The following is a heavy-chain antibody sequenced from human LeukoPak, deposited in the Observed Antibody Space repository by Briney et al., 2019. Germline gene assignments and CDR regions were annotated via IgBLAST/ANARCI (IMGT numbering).Heavy chain of an antibody. V-gene: IGHV1-2*02. CDR3: ARDHCSANSCYEDYYNGLAV. CDR1: GYTFTSYY. J-gene: IGHJ6*02. Sequence: ASVKVSCKASGYTFTSYYLQWVRLAPGQGLEWMGWINLKSGGTEYAQRFQGRVTLTRDTSISTAYMELSRLRSDDTAVYYCARDHCSANSCYEDYYNGLAVWGQGTTVAVSS. D-gene: IGHD2-2*01. CDR2: INLKSGGT.